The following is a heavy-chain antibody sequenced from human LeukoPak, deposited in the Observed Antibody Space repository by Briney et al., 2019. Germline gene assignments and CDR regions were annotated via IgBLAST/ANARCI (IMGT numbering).Heavy chain of an antibody. V-gene: IGHV3-48*04. J-gene: IGHJ4*02. Sequence: GRSLRLSCAASGFTFRSYGMHWVRQAPGKGLEWVSYISSSGSTIYYADSVKGRFTISGDNAKNSLYLQMNSLRAEDTAVYYCARAAFYDSSGYCFDYWGQGTLVTVSS. D-gene: IGHD3-22*01. CDR1: GFTFRSYG. CDR2: ISSSGSTI. CDR3: ARAAFYDSSGYCFDY.